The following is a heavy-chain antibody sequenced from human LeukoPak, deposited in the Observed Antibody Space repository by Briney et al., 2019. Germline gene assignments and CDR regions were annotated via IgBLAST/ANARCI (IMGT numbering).Heavy chain of an antibody. J-gene: IGHJ4*02. D-gene: IGHD2-15*01. CDR3: ARTVVVTATADYFDH. V-gene: IGHV3-53*01. CDR1: GFTFSSCS. Sequence: GGSLRLSCAASGFTFSSCSMNWVRQAPGKGLEWVSVLYSDGSAYYADSVKGRFSISRDNSQNTLYLQMNGLRAEDTAVYYCARTVVVTATADYFDHWGQGTLVTVSS. CDR2: LYSDGSA.